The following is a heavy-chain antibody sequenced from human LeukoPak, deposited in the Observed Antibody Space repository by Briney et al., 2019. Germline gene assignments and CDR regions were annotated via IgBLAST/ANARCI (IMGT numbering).Heavy chain of an antibody. CDR2: ISYTGRT. Sequence: SETLSLTCAVYGGSFTDYHWSWIRQSPGGRLEWIGEISYTGRTHYKPSLKSRATISIDMSKNQVSLKMTSMAAADTAIYYCARERRVEVAARTTVAFDVWGQGTMVTVSS. J-gene: IGHJ3*01. CDR1: GGSFTDYH. CDR3: ARERRVEVAARTTVAFDV. V-gene: IGHV4-34*01. D-gene: IGHD6-19*01.